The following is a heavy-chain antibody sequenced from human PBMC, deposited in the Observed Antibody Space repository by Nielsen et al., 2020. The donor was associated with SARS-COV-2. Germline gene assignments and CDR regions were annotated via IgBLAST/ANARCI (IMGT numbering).Heavy chain of an antibody. CDR2: ILHYGGNV. V-gene: IGHV3-30*04. Sequence: GGSLRLSCAASGFTFSSYAMHWVHQAPGKGLEWVAAILHYGGNVYHADSVKGRFTISRDNSRNTLYLQMNTLRPEDTAVYSCARDAYGDLIYGMDVWGRGTTVTVSS. CDR3: ARDAYGDLIYGMDV. CDR1: GFTFSSYA. D-gene: IGHD4-17*01. J-gene: IGHJ6*02.